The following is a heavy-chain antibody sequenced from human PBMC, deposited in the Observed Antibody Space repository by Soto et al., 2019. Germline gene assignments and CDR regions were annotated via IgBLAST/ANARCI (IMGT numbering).Heavy chain of an antibody. CDR3: GRLVCRNGYPYDY. D-gene: IGHD5-12*01. V-gene: IGHV5-51*01. CDR1: GYSFTNYW. Sequence: GEALKISCKGSGYSFTNYWIGWVRQMPGKGLDWMGIIYPGDSDTRYSPSFQGQVTISADNSISTAYLQWSSLKASDTAMYYCGRLVCRNGYPYDYWGQGTLCTVAS. CDR2: IYPGDSDT. J-gene: IGHJ4*02.